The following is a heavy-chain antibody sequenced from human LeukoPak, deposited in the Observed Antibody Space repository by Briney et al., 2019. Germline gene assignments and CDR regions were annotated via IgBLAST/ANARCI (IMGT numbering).Heavy chain of an antibody. CDR3: AKDIGYYDSSGSFQH. CDR1: GFTFSSYW. D-gene: IGHD3-22*01. Sequence: GGSLRLSCAASGFTFSSYWMHWVRQAPGKGLVWVSRINSDGSSTSYADSVKGRFTISRDNAKNSLYLQINSLRAEDTALYYCAKDIGYYDSSGSFQHWGQGTLVTVSS. V-gene: IGHV3-74*01. J-gene: IGHJ1*01. CDR2: INSDGSST.